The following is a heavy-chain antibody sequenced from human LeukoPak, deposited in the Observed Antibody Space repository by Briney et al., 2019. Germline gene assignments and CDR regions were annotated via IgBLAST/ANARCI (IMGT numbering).Heavy chain of an antibody. J-gene: IGHJ5*02. CDR3: ARGRGIQLWLRWFDP. CDR2: INHSGST. CDR1: GGSFSGYY. V-gene: IGHV4-34*01. Sequence: SETLSLTCAVYGGSFSGYYWSWLRQPPGKGLEWIGEINHSGSTNYNPSLKSRVTISVDTSKNQFSLKLSSVTAADTAVYYCARGRGIQLWLRWFDPWGQGTLVTVSS. D-gene: IGHD5-18*01.